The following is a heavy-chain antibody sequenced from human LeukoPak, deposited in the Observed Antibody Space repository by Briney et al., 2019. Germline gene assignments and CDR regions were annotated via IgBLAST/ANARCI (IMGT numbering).Heavy chain of an antibody. CDR1: GFTFSSYW. V-gene: IGHV3-7*01. D-gene: IGHD6-25*01. CDR3: ARDGLASSGCPDY. CDR2: IKQDGNEK. Sequence: GGSLRLSCAASGFTFSSYWMSWARQAPGKGLEWVANIKQDGNEKYYVDSVKGRFTISRDNAKNSLYLQMNSLRAEDTAVYYCARDGLASSGCPDYWGQGALVTVSS. J-gene: IGHJ4*02.